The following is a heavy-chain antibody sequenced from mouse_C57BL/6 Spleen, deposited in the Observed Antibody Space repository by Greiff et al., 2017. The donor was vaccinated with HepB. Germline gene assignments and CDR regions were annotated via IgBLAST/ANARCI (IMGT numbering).Heavy chain of an antibody. V-gene: IGHV1-53*01. CDR2: INPSNGGT. CDR3: ARLGDYDGDWYFDV. CDR1: GYTFTSYW. Sequence: QVQLQQPGTELVKPGASVKLSCKASGYTFTSYWMHWVKQRPGQGLEWIGNINPSNGGTNYNEKFESKATLTVDKSSSTAYMQLSSLTSEDSAVYYCARLGDYDGDWYFDVWGTGTTVTVSS. J-gene: IGHJ1*03. D-gene: IGHD2-4*01.